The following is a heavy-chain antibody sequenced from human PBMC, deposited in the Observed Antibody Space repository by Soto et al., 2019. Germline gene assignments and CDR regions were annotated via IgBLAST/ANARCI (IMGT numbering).Heavy chain of an antibody. J-gene: IGHJ2*01. D-gene: IGHD2-8*01. CDR3: AREIMPLTNDSYFDL. V-gene: IGHV4-30-4*01. Sequence: QVQLQESGPGLVKPSETLSLTCTVSGGSISGVVHSWSWIRQPPGKGLEWIGPIFDSGSTYYNPSLKSRLTISVDTSKNQFSLRLSSVTAADTAVYYCAREIMPLTNDSYFDLWGRGTLVTVSS. CDR1: GGSISGVVHS. CDR2: IFDSGST.